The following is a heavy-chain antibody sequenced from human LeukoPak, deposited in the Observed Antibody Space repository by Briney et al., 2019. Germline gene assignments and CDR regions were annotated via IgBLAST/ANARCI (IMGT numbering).Heavy chain of an antibody. CDR3: ARDCESGYSHGLC. CDR2: IDRFGTYI. Sequence: GGSLRLTCVLSESTVFSYSLNWVRLPPGKGLEWVSTIDRFGTYINYADSVRGRFTISRDTAKNSVYLHMTSLRAEDTGVYYCARDCESGYSHGLCWGQGTLVTVS. J-gene: IGHJ4*02. D-gene: IGHD5-12*01. CDR1: ESTVFSYS. V-gene: IGHV3-21*01.